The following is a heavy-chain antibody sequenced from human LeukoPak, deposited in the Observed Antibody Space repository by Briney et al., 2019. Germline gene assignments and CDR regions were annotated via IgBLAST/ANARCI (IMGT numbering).Heavy chain of an antibody. J-gene: IGHJ6*02. V-gene: IGHV3-15*01. CDR1: GFSLTNAW. CDR3: TTQIRWEAGEDV. CDR2: IKSKTDGETT. Sequence: GGSLRLSCAGSGFSLTNAWMSWVRQAPGKGLEWVGRIKSKTDGETTDYAAPVKGRFTISRDDSENTLSLQMNSLKTEDTAVYYRTTQIRWEAGEDVWGQGTTVTVSS. D-gene: IGHD1-26*01.